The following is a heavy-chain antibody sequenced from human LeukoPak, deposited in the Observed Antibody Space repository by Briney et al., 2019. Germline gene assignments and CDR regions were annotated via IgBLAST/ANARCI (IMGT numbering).Heavy chain of an antibody. J-gene: IGHJ5*02. V-gene: IGHV3-30-3*01. CDR3: ARVPRTTSCS. CDR2: ISYDGSNK. CDR1: GFTFSSYA. D-gene: IGHD2-2*01. Sequence: GGSLRLSCAASGFTFSSYAMHWVRLAPGKGLEWVAVISYDGSNKYYADSVKGRFTISRDNSKNTLYLQMNSLRAEDTAVYYCARVPRTTSCSWGQGTLVTVSS.